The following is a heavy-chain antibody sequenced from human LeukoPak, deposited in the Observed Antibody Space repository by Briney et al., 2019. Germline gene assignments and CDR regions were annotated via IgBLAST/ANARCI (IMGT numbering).Heavy chain of an antibody. D-gene: IGHD1-26*01. Sequence: ASVKVSCKASGYTFTSYYMHWVRQAPGQGLEWMGIINPSGGSTSYAQKFQGRVTMTRDTSTSTVYMELSSLRSEDTAVYYCAKVGTSLEWEPRSDYWGQGTLVTVSS. CDR3: AKVGTSLEWEPRSDY. J-gene: IGHJ4*02. V-gene: IGHV1-46*01. CDR1: GYTFTSYY. CDR2: INPSGGST.